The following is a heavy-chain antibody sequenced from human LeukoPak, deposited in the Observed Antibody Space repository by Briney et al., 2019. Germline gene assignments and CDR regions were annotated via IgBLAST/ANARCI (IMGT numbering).Heavy chain of an antibody. CDR2: INHSGST. J-gene: IGHJ4*02. V-gene: IGHV4-34*01. Sequence: SETLSLTCAVYGGSFSGYYWSWIRQPPGKGLEWIGEINHSGSTNYNPSLKSRVTISVDTSKNQFSLKLSSVTAADTAVYYCARGVPNIAVAGTHFGFYFDYWGQGTLVTVSS. CDR3: ARGVPNIAVAGTHFGFYFDY. CDR1: GGSFSGYY. D-gene: IGHD6-13*01.